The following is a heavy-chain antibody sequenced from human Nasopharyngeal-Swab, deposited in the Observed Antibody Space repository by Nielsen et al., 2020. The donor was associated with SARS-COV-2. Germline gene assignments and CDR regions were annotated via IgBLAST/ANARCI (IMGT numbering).Heavy chain of an antibody. CDR3: ASPDSPGGVPAARWPYYYYGMDV. CDR1: GYTFTGYY. J-gene: IGHJ6*02. V-gene: IGHV1-69*13. D-gene: IGHD2-2*01. Sequence: SVKVSCKASGYTFTGYYMHWVRQAPGQGLEWMGGIIPIFGTANYAQKFQGRVTITADESTSTAYMELSSLRSEDTAVYYCASPDSPGGVPAARWPYYYYGMDVWGQGTTVTVSS. CDR2: IIPIFGTA.